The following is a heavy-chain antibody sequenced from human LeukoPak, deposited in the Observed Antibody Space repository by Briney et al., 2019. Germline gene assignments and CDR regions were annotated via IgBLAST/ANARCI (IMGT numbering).Heavy chain of an antibody. CDR2: INTNTGNP. J-gene: IGHJ4*02. Sequence: GASVKVSCKASGYTFTSYAMNWVRQAPGQGLEWMGWINTNTGNPTYAQGFTGRFVFSLDTSVSTAYLQISSLKAEDTAVYYCAREGYSPRDGYNFNFDYWGQGTLVTVSS. D-gene: IGHD5-24*01. CDR1: GYTFTSYA. V-gene: IGHV7-4-1*02. CDR3: AREGYSPRDGYNFNFDY.